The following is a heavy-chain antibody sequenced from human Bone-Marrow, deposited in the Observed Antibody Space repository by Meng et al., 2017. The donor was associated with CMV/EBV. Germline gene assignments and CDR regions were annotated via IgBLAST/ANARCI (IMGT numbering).Heavy chain of an antibody. J-gene: IGHJ4*02. CDR3: ARVDTALAHPYYFDL. CDR2: IYPADPDS. V-gene: IGHV5-51*01. Sequence: GGSLRLSCKGSGYRFASYWIGWVRQMPGKGLEWMGIIYPADPDSTYSPSFEGQVTISADKSISTAYLQWSSLKTSDTAVYYCARVDTALAHPYYFDLWGQGTLVTVSS. CDR1: GYRFASYW. D-gene: IGHD5-18*01.